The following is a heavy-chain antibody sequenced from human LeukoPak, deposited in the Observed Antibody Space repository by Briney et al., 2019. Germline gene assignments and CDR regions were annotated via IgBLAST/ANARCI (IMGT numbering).Heavy chain of an antibody. CDR3: ARDYEIY. Sequence: GGSLRLSCAASGFTFSSYSMNWVRQAPGKGLEWVSSISSSSSYIDYGDSVKGRFTISRDNAKDSLYLQMNSLRAEDTAVYYCARDYEIYWGQGTLVTVSS. CDR2: ISSSSSYI. J-gene: IGHJ4*02. V-gene: IGHV3-21*01. CDR1: GFTFSSYS. D-gene: IGHD5-12*01.